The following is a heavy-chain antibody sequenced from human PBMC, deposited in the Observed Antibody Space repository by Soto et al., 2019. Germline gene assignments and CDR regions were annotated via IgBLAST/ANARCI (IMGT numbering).Heavy chain of an antibody. CDR2: ISYNGGNK. CDR1: GFTFRNYG. D-gene: IGHD6-13*01. CDR3: GRYGDIAAAGYYFDY. V-gene: IGHV3-30*03. J-gene: IGHJ4*02. Sequence: QPGGSLRLSCAASGFTFRNYGIHWVRQAPGKGLEWVGVISYNGGNKSHTDPVKGRFTISRDNSKDTLYLHMNSLRASAAAAYYCGRYGDIAAAGYYFDYWGQGTLVTVSS.